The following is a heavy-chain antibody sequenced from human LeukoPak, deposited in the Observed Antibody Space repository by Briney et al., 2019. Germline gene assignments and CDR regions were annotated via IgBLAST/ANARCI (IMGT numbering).Heavy chain of an antibody. CDR3: ARMGYSSSSLFQDYYYYYMDV. Sequence: ASVKVSCKASGYTFTSYAMNWVRQAPGQGLEWMGWINTNTGNPTYAQGFTGRFVFSLDTSVSTAYLQISSLKAEGTAVYYCARMGYSSSSLFQDYYYYYMDVWGKGTTVTVSS. CDR2: INTNTGNP. V-gene: IGHV7-4-1*02. J-gene: IGHJ6*03. CDR1: GYTFTSYA. D-gene: IGHD6-13*01.